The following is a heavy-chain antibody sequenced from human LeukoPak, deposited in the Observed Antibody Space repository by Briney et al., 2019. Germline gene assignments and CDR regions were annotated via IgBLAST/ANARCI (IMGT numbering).Heavy chain of an antibody. D-gene: IGHD5-18*01. CDR3: ARTRNRYSYGYGPVRGLDY. V-gene: IGHV1-46*01. CDR1: GGTFSSYA. J-gene: IGHJ4*02. CDR2: INPSGGST. Sequence: ASVKVSCKASGGTFSSYAISWVRQAPGQGLEWMGIINPSGGSTSYAQKFQGRVTMTRDTSTSTVYMELSSLRSEDTAVYYCARTRNRYSYGYGPVRGLDYWGQGTLVTVSS.